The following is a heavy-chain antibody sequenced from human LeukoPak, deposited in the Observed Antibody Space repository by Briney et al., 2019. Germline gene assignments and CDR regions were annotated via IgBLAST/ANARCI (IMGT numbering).Heavy chain of an antibody. CDR1: GGSISRSGYS. CDR3: SRGGDSSGYEGRFDP. CDR2: IYYTGST. D-gene: IGHD3-22*01. Sequence: PSETLSLTCAVSGGSISRSGYSWSWIRQPPGKGLEWIGYIYYTGSTYYNPSLKSRLTISLDTSKNQFSLKLSSVTAADTAVYYCSRGGDSSGYEGRFDPWGQGTLVTVSS. V-gene: IGHV4-30-4*07. J-gene: IGHJ5*02.